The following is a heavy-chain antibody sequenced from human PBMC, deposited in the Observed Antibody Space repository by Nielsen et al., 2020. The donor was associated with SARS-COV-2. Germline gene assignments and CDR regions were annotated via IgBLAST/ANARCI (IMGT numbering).Heavy chain of an antibody. J-gene: IGHJ4*02. CDR2: ITWDGGKV. V-gene: IGHV3-9*01. CDR3: AKDYLVGANRLGASFDS. D-gene: IGHD1-26*01. Sequence: SLKISCVASGFTFGDYAIHWVRQAPGKGLEWLSGITWDGGKVTYSDSVKGRFTISRDNAKNSLYLQMSSLRIEDTALYYCAKDYLVGANRLGASFDSWGQGTLVTVSS. CDR1: GFTFGDYA.